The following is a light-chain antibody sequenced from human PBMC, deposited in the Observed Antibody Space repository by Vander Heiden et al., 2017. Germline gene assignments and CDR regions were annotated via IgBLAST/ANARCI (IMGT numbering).Light chain of an antibody. CDR3: QQYNNWPPGT. Sequence: DIVMTQSPATLSVSPGERATISCRARPSDSSHLAWYQLTPGQAPRLLIYGASTRATGIPARFSGSGSGTEFTLTISSLQSEDFAVYYCQQYNNWPPGTFGQGTRLEIK. CDR1: PSDSSH. V-gene: IGKV3-15*01. CDR2: GAS. J-gene: IGKJ5*01.